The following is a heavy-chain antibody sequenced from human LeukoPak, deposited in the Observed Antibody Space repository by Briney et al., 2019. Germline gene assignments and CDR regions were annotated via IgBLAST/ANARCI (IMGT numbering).Heavy chain of an antibody. CDR3: AKGELLESFDP. V-gene: IGHV3-23*01. CDR1: GFTFSSYT. Sequence: GGSLRLSCAASGFTFSSYTMSWVRQAPGKGLEWVSGISASGGSTYLADSVKGRFTISRDNSKNTLNLQMNSLRAEDTAVYYCAKGELLESFDPWGQGTLVVVSS. J-gene: IGHJ5*02. D-gene: IGHD3-10*01. CDR2: ISASGGST.